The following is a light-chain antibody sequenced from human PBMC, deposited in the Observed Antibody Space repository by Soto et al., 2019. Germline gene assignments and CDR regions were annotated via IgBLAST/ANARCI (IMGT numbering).Light chain of an antibody. V-gene: IGKV3-20*01. CDR2: EAS. CDR1: QSVSSTY. J-gene: IGKJ1*01. CDR3: QQYGNSPQT. Sequence: EIVLTQSPGTLSLSPGERATRSCRASQSVSSTYVAWYQQRPGQTPKLLIYEASTRATGIPDRFSGSGSGTDYTLTIGRLEPEDFAVYYCQQYGNSPQTFGQGTRVEIK.